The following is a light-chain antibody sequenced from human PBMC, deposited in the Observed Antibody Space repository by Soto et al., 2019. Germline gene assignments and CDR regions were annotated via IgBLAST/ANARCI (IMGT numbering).Light chain of an antibody. J-gene: IGKJ2*01. Sequence: DVVMTQSPLSLPVTLGQPASISCRSSQSLVYSDGNTYLNWFQQRPGQSPRHLIYKVSNRDSGVPDRFSRSGSGTDFTLKISRVEAEDVGVYYCMQGTHWPPYTFGQGTKLEIK. CDR1: QSLVYSDGNTY. CDR3: MQGTHWPPYT. CDR2: KVS. V-gene: IGKV2-30*01.